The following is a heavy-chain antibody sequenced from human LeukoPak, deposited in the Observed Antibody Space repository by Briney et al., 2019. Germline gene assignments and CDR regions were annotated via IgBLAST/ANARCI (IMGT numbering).Heavy chain of an antibody. CDR1: GFDFSSYT. V-gene: IGHV3-23*01. Sequence: HAGGSLRLSCAASGFDFSSYTMSWLRQAPGKGLEWVSSVGSNGATTYYADSVKGRFTISRDNSKNSLYLQMIGLRAEDTARYHCAKDAVGGGSSLINWFDPWGQGVMVTVSS. J-gene: IGHJ5*02. CDR3: AKDAVGGGSSLINWFDP. CDR2: VGSNGATT. D-gene: IGHD1-26*01.